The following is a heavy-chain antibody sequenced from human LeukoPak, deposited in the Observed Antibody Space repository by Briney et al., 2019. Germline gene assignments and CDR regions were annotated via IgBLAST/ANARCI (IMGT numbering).Heavy chain of an antibody. CDR2: IYYGGGT. CDR1: GASIGSYF. V-gene: IGHV4-59*01. Sequence: PSETLSLTCTVSGASIGSYFWSWIRQPPGEGLEWIGYIYYGGGTNYNPSFESRITISVDTSKNRISLNLTSVTASDTAIYYCARERGDYDSDNWFDSWGQGTLVTVSS. J-gene: IGHJ5*01. CDR3: ARERGDYDSDNWFDS. D-gene: IGHD4-17*01.